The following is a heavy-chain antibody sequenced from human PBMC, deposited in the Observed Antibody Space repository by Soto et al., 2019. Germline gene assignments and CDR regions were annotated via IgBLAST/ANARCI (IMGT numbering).Heavy chain of an antibody. Sequence: TGGSLRLSCAASGFTFSSYAMSWVRQAPGKGLEWVSAISGSGGSTYYADSVKGRFTISRDNSKNTLYLQMNSLRAEDTAVYYCAKDSTPYRGSWEVGWFDPWGQGTLVTVSS. CDR1: GFTFSSYA. CDR3: AKDSTPYRGSWEVGWFDP. D-gene: IGHD6-13*01. J-gene: IGHJ5*02. V-gene: IGHV3-23*01. CDR2: ISGSGGST.